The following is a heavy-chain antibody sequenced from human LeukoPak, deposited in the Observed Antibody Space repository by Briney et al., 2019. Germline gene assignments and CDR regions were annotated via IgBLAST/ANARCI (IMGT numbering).Heavy chain of an antibody. J-gene: IGHJ4*02. Sequence: GGSLRLSCAASGFTFSSYSMNWVRQAPGKGLEWVSSISSSSSYIYYADSVKGRFTISRDNAKNSLHLQMNSLRAEDTAVYYCARDIVATISGTIFDYWGQGTLVTVSS. V-gene: IGHV3-21*01. CDR3: ARDIVATISGTIFDY. CDR2: ISSSSSYI. D-gene: IGHD5-12*01. CDR1: GFTFSSYS.